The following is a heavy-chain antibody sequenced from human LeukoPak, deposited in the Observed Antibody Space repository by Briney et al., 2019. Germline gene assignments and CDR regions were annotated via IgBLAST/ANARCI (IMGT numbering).Heavy chain of an antibody. CDR3: ARDYLDWYFDL. V-gene: IGHV3-33*01. J-gene: IGHJ2*01. Sequence: GGSLRLSCAASGFTFSSYGMHWVRQAPGKGVEWVAVIWYDGSNKYYADSVKGRFPISRDNSKNTLYLQMNSLRAEDTAVYYCARDYLDWYFDLWGRGTLVTVSS. CDR2: IWYDGSNK. CDR1: GFTFSSYG.